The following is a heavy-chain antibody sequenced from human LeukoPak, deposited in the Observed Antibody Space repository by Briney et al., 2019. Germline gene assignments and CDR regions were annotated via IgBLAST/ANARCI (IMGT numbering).Heavy chain of an antibody. CDR1: GYTVTDYY. CDR3: ARGEYVISGYRNDAFDI. CDR2: INPYSGGT. V-gene: IGHV1-2*02. Sequence: ASVKVPCTASGYTVTDYYIHWVRQAPGQRLEWMGWINPYSGGTKYAQKFQGRVTMTRDTSSSTAYMEITRLRSDDTAVYYCARGEYVISGYRNDAFDIWGQGTMVTVSS. D-gene: IGHD3-22*01. J-gene: IGHJ3*02.